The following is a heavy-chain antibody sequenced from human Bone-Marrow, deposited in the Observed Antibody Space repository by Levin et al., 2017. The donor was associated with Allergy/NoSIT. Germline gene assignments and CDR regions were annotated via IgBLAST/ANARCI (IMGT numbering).Heavy chain of an antibody. CDR2: IKTKTDGGTT. CDR1: GFTFTYAS. J-gene: IGHJ4*02. Sequence: GGSLRLSCAASGFTFTYASMSWVRQAPGKGLEWVGHIKTKTDGGTTDYAAPVKGRFTISRDDSKNTLYLQMNSLKTEDTAVYYCATEAAVPMVYAMNDYWGQGTLVTVSS. V-gene: IGHV3-15*01. D-gene: IGHD2-8*01. CDR3: ATEAAVPMVYAMNDY.